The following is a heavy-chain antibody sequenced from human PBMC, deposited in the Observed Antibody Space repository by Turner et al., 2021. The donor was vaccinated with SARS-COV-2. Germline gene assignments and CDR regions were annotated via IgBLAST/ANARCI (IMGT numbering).Heavy chain of an antibody. Sequence: QVQLVQSGAEVKKPGASVKVSCKASGYTFTGYYMQWVRQAPGPGLEGMGWINPNSGGTNYAQKCQGRVTMTWDTSISTAYMELSRLRSDDTAVYYCASPTSRVNTGYNSGWALGLGYYGMDVWGQGTTVTVSS. J-gene: IGHJ6*02. CDR3: ASPTSRVNTGYNSGWALGLGYYGMDV. V-gene: IGHV1-2*02. CDR2: INPNSGGT. D-gene: IGHD6-19*01. CDR1: GYTFTGYY.